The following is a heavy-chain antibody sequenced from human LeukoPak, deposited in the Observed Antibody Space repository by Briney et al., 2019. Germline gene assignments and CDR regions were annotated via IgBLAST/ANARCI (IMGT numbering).Heavy chain of an antibody. CDR3: ARGNYDNAFDI. CDR2: ISGSSSYI. Sequence: PGGSLRLSCAASGFTFSSYSMNWVRQAPGKGLEWVSSISGSSSYIYYADSVKGRFTISRDNAKNSLYLQMNSLRAEDTAVYYCARGNYDNAFDIWGQGTMVTVSS. CDR1: GFTFSSYS. V-gene: IGHV3-21*01. D-gene: IGHD3-22*01. J-gene: IGHJ3*02.